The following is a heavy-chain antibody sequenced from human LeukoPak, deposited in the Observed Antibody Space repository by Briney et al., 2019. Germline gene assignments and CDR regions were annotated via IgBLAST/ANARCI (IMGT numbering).Heavy chain of an antibody. D-gene: IGHD2-2*01. V-gene: IGHV1-2*02. J-gene: IGHJ4*02. CDR3: ASQMVGYCSSTSCYAGYNYFDY. CDR2: INPNSGGT. Sequence: GASVKVPCKASGYTFTGYYMHWVRQAPGQGLEWMGWINPNSGGTNYAQKFQGRVTMTRDTSISTAYMELSRLRSDDTAVYYCASQMVGYCSSTSCYAGYNYFDYWGQGTLVTVSS. CDR1: GYTFTGYY.